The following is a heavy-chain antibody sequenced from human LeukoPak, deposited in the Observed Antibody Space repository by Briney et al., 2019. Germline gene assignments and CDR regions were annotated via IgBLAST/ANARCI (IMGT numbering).Heavy chain of an antibody. Sequence: PSEALSLTCTVSGGSISSDYWSWIRQPPGKGLEWIGYIYNSGNTNYNPSLKSRVTISVDTSKNQFSLKVSSVTAADTAVYYCARDSSWYSYWGQGTLVTVSS. D-gene: IGHD6-13*01. CDR2: IYNSGNT. CDR3: ARDSSWYSY. CDR1: GGSISSDY. V-gene: IGHV4-59*01. J-gene: IGHJ4*02.